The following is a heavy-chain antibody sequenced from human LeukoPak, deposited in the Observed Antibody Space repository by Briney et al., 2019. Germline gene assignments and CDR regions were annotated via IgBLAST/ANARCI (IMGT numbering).Heavy chain of an antibody. CDR1: GGSISGYY. Sequence: SETLSLTCTVSGGSISGYYWSWIRQPAGKGLEWMGRIYTSGSTNYNPSLRSRVSISVDKSKNQFSLILSSLTAADTAVYYCARGPDYSDSSGYFKYWGQGHLFTVSS. V-gene: IGHV4-4*07. CDR3: ARGPDYSDSSGYFKY. J-gene: IGHJ4*02. CDR2: IYTSGST. D-gene: IGHD3-22*01.